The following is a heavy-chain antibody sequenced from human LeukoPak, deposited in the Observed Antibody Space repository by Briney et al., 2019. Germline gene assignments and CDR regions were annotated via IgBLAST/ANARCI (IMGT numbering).Heavy chain of an antibody. CDR3: AKEGYDYVWGSYRYLYYFDY. D-gene: IGHD3-16*02. Sequence: GGSLRLSCAASGFTFSSYWMHWVRQGPGKGLVWVSRINSDGSSTSYADSVKGRFTISRDNAKNTLYLQMNSLRAEDTAVYYCAKEGYDYVWGSYRYLYYFDYWGQGTLVTVSS. CDR1: GFTFSSYW. CDR2: INSDGSST. J-gene: IGHJ4*02. V-gene: IGHV3-74*01.